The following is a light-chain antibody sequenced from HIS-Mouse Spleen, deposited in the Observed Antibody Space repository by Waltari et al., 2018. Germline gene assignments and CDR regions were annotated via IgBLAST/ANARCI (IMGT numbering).Light chain of an antibody. J-gene: IGLJ2*01. CDR3: YSTDSSGNHRV. Sequence: SYELTQPPSVSVSPGQTARITCSGDALPQKYAYWYQQKSGQAPVLVIYEDSKRPSGIPERVSGSSSGTMATFTISGAQVEDEADYYCYSTDSSGNHRVFGGGTKLTVL. CDR2: EDS. V-gene: IGLV3-10*01. CDR1: ALPQKY.